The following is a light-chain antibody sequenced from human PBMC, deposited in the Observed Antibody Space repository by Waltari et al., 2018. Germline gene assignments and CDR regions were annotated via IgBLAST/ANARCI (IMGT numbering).Light chain of an antibody. CDR2: DAS. CDR1: QTVGTY. V-gene: IGKV3-11*01. Sequence: EIVLTQSPATLSLSPGERATLFCRASQTVGTYLAWYQQKPGQPPRLLILDASSRSTGIPAKFRGSGSGTDFTLTVSNLEPEDFAVYFCQQRSSWPYTFGQGTRLEI. CDR3: QQRSSWPYT. J-gene: IGKJ2*01.